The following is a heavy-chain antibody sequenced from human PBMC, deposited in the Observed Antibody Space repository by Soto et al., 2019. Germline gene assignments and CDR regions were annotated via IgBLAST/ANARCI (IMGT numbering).Heavy chain of an antibody. Sequence: QITLKESGPPLVKPTQTLTLTCSFSGFSLSTRGVGVGWIRQPPGKALEWLALIFWDDDKWYSPSLRSRLTIADDTSKNQVLLIMTNMDPVDTATYYCAHRSRGYAYYFDQWGQGTLVTVSS. CDR2: IFWDDDK. D-gene: IGHD5-12*01. CDR3: AHRSRGYAYYFDQ. V-gene: IGHV2-5*02. J-gene: IGHJ4*02. CDR1: GFSLSTRGVG.